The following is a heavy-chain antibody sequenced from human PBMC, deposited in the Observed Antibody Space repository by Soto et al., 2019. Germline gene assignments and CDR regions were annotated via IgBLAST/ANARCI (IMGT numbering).Heavy chain of an antibody. CDR2: ISWNSGSI. CDR3: AKGVAFYYYYGMDV. J-gene: IGHJ6*02. D-gene: IGHD5-12*01. V-gene: IGHV3-9*01. CDR1: GFTFDDYA. Sequence: PVGSLRLSCAASGFTFDDYAMHWVRQAPGKGLEWVSGISWNSGSIGYADSVKGRFTISRDNAKKSLYLQMNSLRAEDTALYYCAKGVAFYYYYGMDVWGQGTTVTVSS.